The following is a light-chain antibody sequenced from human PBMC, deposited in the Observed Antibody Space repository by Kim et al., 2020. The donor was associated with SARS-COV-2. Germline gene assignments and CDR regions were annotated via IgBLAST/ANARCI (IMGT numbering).Light chain of an antibody. Sequence: ASGGDRLTLTCRASQDISNSLAWYQQTPGKAPKLLLSATSKLERGVPSRFSGSGSGTTYTLTINSLQPEDFATYYCQQYYSPPLSFGGGTKVDIK. J-gene: IGKJ4*01. CDR3: QQYYSPPLS. V-gene: IGKV1-NL1*01. CDR1: QDISNS. CDR2: ATS.